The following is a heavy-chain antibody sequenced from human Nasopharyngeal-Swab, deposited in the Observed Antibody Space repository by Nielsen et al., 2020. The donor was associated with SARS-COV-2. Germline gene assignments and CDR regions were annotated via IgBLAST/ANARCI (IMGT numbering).Heavy chain of an antibody. J-gene: IGHJ3*02. CDR2: ISGSGGST. CDR1: GFTSSSYA. Sequence: GESLKISCAASGFTSSSYAMSWVRQAPGKGLEWVSAISGSGGSTYYADSVKGRFTISRDNSKNTLYLQMNSLRAEDTAVYYCAKSKGMADAFDIWGQGTMVTVSS. V-gene: IGHV3-23*01. CDR3: AKSKGMADAFDI. D-gene: IGHD5-24*01.